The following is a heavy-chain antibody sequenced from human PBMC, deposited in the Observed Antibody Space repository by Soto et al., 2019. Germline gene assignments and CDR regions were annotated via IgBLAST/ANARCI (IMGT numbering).Heavy chain of an antibody. D-gene: IGHD1-1*01. Sequence: DVQLVESGGGPVKPGGSLRVSCVGSGFTLSSHSMNWVRQAPGKGLEWVSLISSNANYIHFADSVKGRFTISRDNAKNSIYLQMNSLRAEDTAVYYCARERATGTTSGWDEFDLWGQGTMVTVSS. CDR3: ARERATGTTSGWDEFDL. J-gene: IGHJ3*01. V-gene: IGHV3-21*06. CDR1: GFTLSSHS. CDR2: ISSNANYI.